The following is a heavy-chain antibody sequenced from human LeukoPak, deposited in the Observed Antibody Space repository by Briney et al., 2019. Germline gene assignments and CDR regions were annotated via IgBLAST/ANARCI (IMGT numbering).Heavy chain of an antibody. V-gene: IGHV7-4-1*02. J-gene: IGHJ5*02. CDR3: ARESYSSGWYVGWFDP. CDR1: GYTFTSYA. Sequence: GASVKVSCKASGYTFTSYAMNWVRQAPGQGLEWMGWINTNTGNPMYAQGFTGRFVFSLDTSVSTAYLQISSLKAEDTAVYYCARESYSSGWYVGWFDPWGQGTLVTVSS. D-gene: IGHD6-19*01. CDR2: INTNTGNP.